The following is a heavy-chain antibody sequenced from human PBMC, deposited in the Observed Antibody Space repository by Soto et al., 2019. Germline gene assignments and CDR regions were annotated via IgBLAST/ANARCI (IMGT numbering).Heavy chain of an antibody. J-gene: IGHJ6*02. CDR3: AKDRAAMVTFYYHGMDV. Sequence: GGSLRLSCAASGFTFSSYGMHWVRQAPGKGLEWVAVISYDGSNKYYADSVKGRFTISRDNSKNTLYLQMSSLRAEDTAVYYCAKDRAAMVTFYYHGMDVWGQGTTVTVSS. CDR1: GFTFSSYG. D-gene: IGHD5-18*01. V-gene: IGHV3-30*18. CDR2: ISYDGSNK.